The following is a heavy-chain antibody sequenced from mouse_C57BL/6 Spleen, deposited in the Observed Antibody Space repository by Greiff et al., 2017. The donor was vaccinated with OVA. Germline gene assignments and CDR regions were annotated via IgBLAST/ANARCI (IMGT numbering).Heavy chain of an antibody. CDR1: GYTFTSYT. V-gene: IGHV1-4*01. J-gene: IGHJ3*01. Sequence: QVQLKESGAELARPGASVKMSCKASGYTFTSYTMHWVKQRPGQGLEWIGYINPSSGYTKYNQKFKDKATLTADKSSSTAYMQLSSLTSEDSAVYYCARLDDYDVGAYWGQGTLVTVSA. D-gene: IGHD2-4*01. CDR3: ARLDDYDVGAY. CDR2: INPSSGYT.